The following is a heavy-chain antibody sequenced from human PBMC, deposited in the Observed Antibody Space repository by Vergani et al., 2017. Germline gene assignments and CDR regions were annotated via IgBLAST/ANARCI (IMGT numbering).Heavy chain of an antibody. J-gene: IGHJ4*02. CDR3: ARGLYDSSGYHHGGFDY. CDR1: GFTVSSNY. D-gene: IGHD3-22*01. Sequence: EVQLLESGGGLVQPGGSLRLSCAASGFTVSSNYMSWVRQAPGKGLEWVSVIYSGGSTYYADSVKGRFTISRDNSKNTLYLQMNSLRAEDTAVYYCARGLYDSSGYHHGGFDYWGQGTLVTVSS. CDR2: IYSGGST. V-gene: IGHV3-53*01.